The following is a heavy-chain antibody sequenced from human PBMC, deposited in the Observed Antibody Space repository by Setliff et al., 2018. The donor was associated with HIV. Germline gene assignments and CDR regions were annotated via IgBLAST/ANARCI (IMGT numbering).Heavy chain of an antibody. CDR1: GASIGVDC. D-gene: IGHD5-12*01. CDR3: ARLPRGPWRWDY. CDR2: IYSNGIT. V-gene: IGHV4-4*09. J-gene: IGHJ4*02. Sequence: SETLSLTCTVSGASIGVDCWSWIRQPPGKGLEWIGYIYSNGITRYHPSLKSRVTISLDTSKIELSLTLKSVTAADTAIYYCARLPRGPWRWDYWGQGMLVTVSS.